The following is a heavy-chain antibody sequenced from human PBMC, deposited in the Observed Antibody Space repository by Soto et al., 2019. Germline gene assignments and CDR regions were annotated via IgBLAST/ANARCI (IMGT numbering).Heavy chain of an antibody. CDR3: ATTSPVMTTVTRAFDC. CDR2: IYYRGST. D-gene: IGHD4-17*01. V-gene: IGHV4-31*03. Sequence: QVQLQESGPGLVKPSQTLSLTCTVSGGPISSGGYYWSWIRQHPGKSLEWLGYIYYRGSTYYNPSLRSRVTISVDTSKNQFPLKLSSVTAADTAVYYCATTSPVMTTVTRAFDCWGQGNLVTVSS. J-gene: IGHJ4*02. CDR1: GGPISSGGYY.